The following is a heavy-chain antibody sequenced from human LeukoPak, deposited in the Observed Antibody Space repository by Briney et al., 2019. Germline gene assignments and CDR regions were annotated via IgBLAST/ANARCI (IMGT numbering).Heavy chain of an antibody. CDR3: AKYGSGSYYREFDY. D-gene: IGHD3-10*01. J-gene: IGHJ4*02. CDR1: GFTFSSYA. Sequence: GGSLRLSCAASGFTFSSYAMSWVRQAPGKGLEWVSSISVSGGTTYYADSVKGRFTISRDNSKNTLDLQMNSLRAEDTAVYHCAKYGSGSYYREFDYWGQGTLVTVSS. CDR2: ISVSGGTT. V-gene: IGHV3-23*01.